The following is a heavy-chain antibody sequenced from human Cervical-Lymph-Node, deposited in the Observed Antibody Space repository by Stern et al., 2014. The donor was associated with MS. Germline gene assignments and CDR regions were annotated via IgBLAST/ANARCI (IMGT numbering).Heavy chain of an antibody. V-gene: IGHV5-51*03. CDR2: IYPGDSDT. J-gene: IGHJ6*02. CDR3: ARPGDDTAKYGLDV. D-gene: IGHD5-18*01. CDR1: GYSFATYW. Sequence: VQLLESGAEVNKPGESLKISCKGSGYSFATYWIGWVRQLPGKGLEWVGIIYPGDSDTSYSPSLQGQGTIPADKSNNHPSPQRSSLKASDTAMYYCARPGDDTAKYGLDVWGQGTTVTVSS.